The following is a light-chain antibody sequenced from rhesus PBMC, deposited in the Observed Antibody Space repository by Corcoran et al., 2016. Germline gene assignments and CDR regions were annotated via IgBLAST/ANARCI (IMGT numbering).Light chain of an antibody. CDR2: DAS. CDR1: EGISSY. CDR3: QQRNSYPYS. J-gene: IGKJ2*01. V-gene: IGKV1-38*01. Sequence: DIQLTQSPSSLSASVGDRVTITCRASEGISSYLAWYQQKPGKAPKLLIYDASNLQSGVPSRFSGLGSGTEFTLTISSLQPEDFAVYCCQQRNSYPYSFGQGTKVEI.